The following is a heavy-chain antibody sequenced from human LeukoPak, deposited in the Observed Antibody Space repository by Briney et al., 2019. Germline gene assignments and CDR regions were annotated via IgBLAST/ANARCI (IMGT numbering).Heavy chain of an antibody. V-gene: IGHV3-48*02. J-gene: IGHJ3*01. CDR1: AFTFSDFS. CDR3: AKEDDSWGPNNLDL. Sequence: GGSLILSCAASAFTFSDFSMSWVRQAPGKGLEWISYIDTSSSVVYYANSVMGRFTVTRDNAKNSLYLQMNGLRDEDTAVYYCAKEDDSWGPNNLDLWGQGTMVTVS. CDR2: IDTSSSVV. D-gene: IGHD7-27*01.